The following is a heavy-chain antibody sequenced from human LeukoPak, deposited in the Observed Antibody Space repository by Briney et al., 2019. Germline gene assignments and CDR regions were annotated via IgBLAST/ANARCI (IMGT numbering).Heavy chain of an antibody. Sequence: SGPALLQPTPPLTLTCTFSGFSLSPSGMCVTWIRQPPVKALEWLPPIDWDDDKYYNTSLKTRLTISRDTSKNQVVLTMTNMDPVDTATYYCARMVSSSWYVDYWGQGTLVTVSS. CDR3: ARMVSSSWYVDY. CDR1: GFSLSPSGMC. V-gene: IGHV2-70*01. D-gene: IGHD6-13*01. J-gene: IGHJ4*02. CDR2: IDWDDDK.